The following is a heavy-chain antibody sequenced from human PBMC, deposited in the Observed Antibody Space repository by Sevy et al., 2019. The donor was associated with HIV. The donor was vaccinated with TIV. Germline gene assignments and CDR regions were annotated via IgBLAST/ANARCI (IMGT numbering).Heavy chain of an antibody. D-gene: IGHD6-19*01. CDR1: GASMRSSHY. CDR2: IYNGGST. Sequence: SETLSLTCTVSGASMRSSHYWGWIRQPPGKGLDWIGSIYNGGSTYYNPTVKTRLTISIDTSKNQFSLNLSSVTAADTAIYYCARLPQGLGPSFDSWGPGTLVTVSS. CDR3: ARLPQGLGPSFDS. J-gene: IGHJ4*02. V-gene: IGHV4-39*01.